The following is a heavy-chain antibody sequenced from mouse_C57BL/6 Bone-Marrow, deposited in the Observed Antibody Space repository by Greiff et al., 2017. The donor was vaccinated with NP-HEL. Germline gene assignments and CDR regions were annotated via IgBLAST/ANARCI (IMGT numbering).Heavy chain of an antibody. Sequence: VKLVESGPGLVQPSQRLSITCTVSGFSLTSYGVHWVRQSPGKGLEWLGVIWSGGSTDYNAAFISRLSISKDNSKSQGFFKMNSLQADDTAIYYGARKGSSGSWFAYWGQGTLVTVSA. CDR2: IWSGGST. CDR3: ARKGSSGSWFAY. D-gene: IGHD3-2*02. V-gene: IGHV2-2*01. CDR1: GFSLTSYG. J-gene: IGHJ3*01.